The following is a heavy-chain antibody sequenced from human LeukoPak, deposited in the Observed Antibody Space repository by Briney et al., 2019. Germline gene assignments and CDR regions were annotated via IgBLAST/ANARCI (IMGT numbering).Heavy chain of an antibody. CDR3: SCGFPLDL. V-gene: IGHV4-39*01. CDR1: GGSISSSSYY. Sequence: PSETLSLTCTVSGGSISSSSYYRGWIRQPPGKGLEWIGTTYYSGSIYYNPSLKSRVIISVDTSKNRFSLRLSSVTAADTAVYYCSCGFPLDLWGQGTLVTVSS. J-gene: IGHJ5*02. D-gene: IGHD2-21*01. CDR2: TYYSGSI.